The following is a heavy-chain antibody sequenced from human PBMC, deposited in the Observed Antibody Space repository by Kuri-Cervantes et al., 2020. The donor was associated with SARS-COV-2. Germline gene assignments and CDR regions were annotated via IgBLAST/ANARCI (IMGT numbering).Heavy chain of an antibody. CDR2: ISYDGSNK. CDR1: ESTFSSYA. Sequence: GESLKISCAASESTFSSYAMHWVRQAPGKGLEWVAVISYDGSNKYYTESVKGRFTISRDNSKNTLYLQMNSLRAEDTAVYYCARDTDNFDYWGQGTLVTVSS. J-gene: IGHJ4*02. CDR3: ARDTDNFDY. V-gene: IGHV3-30*04.